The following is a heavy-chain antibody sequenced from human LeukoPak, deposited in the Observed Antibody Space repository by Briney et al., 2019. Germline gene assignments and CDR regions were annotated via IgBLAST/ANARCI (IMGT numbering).Heavy chain of an antibody. J-gene: IGHJ5*02. Sequence: SETLSLTCAVYGGSFSGYYWGWIRQPPGKGLEWIGEINHSGSTNYNASLKSRVTVSVDSSKNQFSLRLSSVTAADTAVYYCAPRSDIEHSYGYGKWFDPWGQGTRVTVSS. V-gene: IGHV4-34*01. CDR2: INHSGST. D-gene: IGHD5-18*01. CDR3: APRSDIEHSYGYGKWFDP. CDR1: GGSFSGYY.